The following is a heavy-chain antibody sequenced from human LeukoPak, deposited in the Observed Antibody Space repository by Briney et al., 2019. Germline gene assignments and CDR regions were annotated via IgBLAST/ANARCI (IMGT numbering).Heavy chain of an antibody. CDR3: ARSADPAMVYCDY. V-gene: IGHV4-30-2*01. CDR2: IDHTGST. J-gene: IGHJ4*02. Sequence: SETLSLTCAVSGGSISSGGYSWRWLRQPPGRGREWIAYIDHTGSTYYNPSLKSRLTESVTRSTNQYSRKLSSVPAAAPALYSCARSADPAMVYCDYWGGGTLVTVS. D-gene: IGHD5-18*01. CDR1: GGSISSGGYS.